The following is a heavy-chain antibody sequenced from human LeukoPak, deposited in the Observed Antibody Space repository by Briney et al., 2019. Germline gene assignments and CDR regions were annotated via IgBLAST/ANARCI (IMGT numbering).Heavy chain of an antibody. CDR1: GFTFDDYA. CDR3: AKDIVGNYYYMDV. Sequence: GGSLRLSCAASGFTFDDYAMHWVRQAPGKGLEWVSLISWDGVSTYYADSVEGRFTISRDNSKNSLYLQTNSLRAEDTALYYCAKDIVGNYYYMDVWGRGTTVTVSS. D-gene: IGHD1-26*01. CDR2: ISWDGVST. V-gene: IGHV3-43D*03. J-gene: IGHJ6*03.